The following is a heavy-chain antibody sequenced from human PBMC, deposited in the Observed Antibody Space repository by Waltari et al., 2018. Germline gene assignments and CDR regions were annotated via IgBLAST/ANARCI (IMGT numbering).Heavy chain of an antibody. CDR3: ARECGIYCSAHWYVDL. V-gene: IGHV1-3*04. D-gene: IGHD3-3*01. CDR1: GYTFTQSA. Sequence: QVHLVQSGFEVKNPGASVKLSCEASGYTFTQSAIHWVRQAPGGGLEWIGWIATDIGDTSYSRNFQDRCTITRDTSAKIVYMELSSLRSEDTGVYFCARECGIYCSAHWYVDLWGRGTLLTVSS. J-gene: IGHJ2*01. CDR2: IATDIGDT.